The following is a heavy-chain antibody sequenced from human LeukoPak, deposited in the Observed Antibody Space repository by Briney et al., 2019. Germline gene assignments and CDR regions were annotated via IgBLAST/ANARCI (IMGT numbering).Heavy chain of an antibody. CDR1: GGTFSSYA. V-gene: IGHV1-69*04. CDR3: ARATHRLGYCSSTSCYTPYYFDY. J-gene: IGHJ4*02. D-gene: IGHD2-2*02. Sequence: SVKVSCKASGGTFSSYAISWVRQAPGQGLEWMGRIIPILGIANYAQKFQGRVTITADKSTGTAYMELSSLRSEDTAVYYCARATHRLGYCSSTSCYTPYYFDYWGQGTLVTVSS. CDR2: IIPILGIA.